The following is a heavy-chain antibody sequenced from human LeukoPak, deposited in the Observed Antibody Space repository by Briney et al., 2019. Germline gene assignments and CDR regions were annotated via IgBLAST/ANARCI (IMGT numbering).Heavy chain of an antibody. CDR1: GGSISSYY. D-gene: IGHD1-26*01. J-gene: IGHJ4*02. CDR3: ARVGSGSFDY. V-gene: IGHV4-59*01. CDR2: ISYSGST. Sequence: SETLSLTCTVSGGSISSYYWSWIRQPPGKGLEWIGYISYSGSTNYNPSLKRRVTISVDTSKNHFSLKLSSVTAADTAVYYCARVGSGSFDYWGQGTLVTVSS.